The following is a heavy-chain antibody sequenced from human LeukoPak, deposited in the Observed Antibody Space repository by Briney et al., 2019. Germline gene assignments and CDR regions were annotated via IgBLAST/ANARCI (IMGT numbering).Heavy chain of an antibody. V-gene: IGHV3-30*04. D-gene: IGHD2-2*01. CDR1: GFTFSSYA. J-gene: IGHJ4*02. CDR3: AKDLGSRGVVVPDV. CDR2: ISYDGSNK. Sequence: GGSLRLSCAASGFTFSSYAMHWVRQAPGKGLEWVAVISYDGSNKYYADSVRGRFTISRDNSKNTLYLQMNSLRAEDTAVYYCAKDLGSRGVVVPDVWGQGTLVTVSS.